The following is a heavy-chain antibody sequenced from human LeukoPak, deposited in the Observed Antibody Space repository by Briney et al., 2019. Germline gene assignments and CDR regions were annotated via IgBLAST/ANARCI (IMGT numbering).Heavy chain of an antibody. V-gene: IGHV1-2*02. J-gene: IGHJ4*02. CDR2: IRPKSGDT. D-gene: IGHD4-23*01. CDR1: GYSFTGYF. CDR3: ARGLSGTGNPHFDS. Sequence: SVKASCKASGYSFTGYFMHWVRQAPGQGLEWMGWIRPKSGDTKSAQKFQGRVTVTTDTTISTAFLELSRLTSDDTAVYFCARGLSGTGNPHFDSWGQGTLVTVSS.